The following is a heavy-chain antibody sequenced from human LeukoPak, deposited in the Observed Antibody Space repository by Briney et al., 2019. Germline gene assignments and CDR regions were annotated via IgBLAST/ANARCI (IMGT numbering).Heavy chain of an antibody. CDR3: ARSRQSLTTPDY. Sequence: GGSLRLSCAASGFTFSDYYMNWIRQVPGKGLEWVSYISNGNSPIYYADSVKGRFTISRDDAKNSLYLQMNNLRAEDTAVYYCARSRQSLTTPDYWGQGTLVTVSS. J-gene: IGHJ4*02. D-gene: IGHD3-16*02. CDR2: ISNGNSPI. V-gene: IGHV3-11*04. CDR1: GFTFSDYY.